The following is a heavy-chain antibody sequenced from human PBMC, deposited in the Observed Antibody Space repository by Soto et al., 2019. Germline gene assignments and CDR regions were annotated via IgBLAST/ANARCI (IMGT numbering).Heavy chain of an antibody. Sequence: QVQLQESGPGLVKPSQTLSLTCTVSGGSISSGGYYWSWIRQHPGKGLEWIVYIYYSGSTYYNPSLKSRVTISVDTSKNQFSLKLSSVTAADTAVYYCARGVTMVRGVIHTPYFYYCGQGTLVTVSS. CDR3: ARGVTMVRGVIHTPYFYY. CDR2: IYYSGST. CDR1: GGSISSGGYY. V-gene: IGHV4-31*03. D-gene: IGHD3-10*01. J-gene: IGHJ4*02.